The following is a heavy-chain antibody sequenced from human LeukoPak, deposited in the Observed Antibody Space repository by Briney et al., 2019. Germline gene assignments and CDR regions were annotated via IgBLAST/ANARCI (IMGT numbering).Heavy chain of an antibody. J-gene: IGHJ3*02. CDR1: GGSFSGYY. V-gene: IGHV4-34*01. Sequence: SETLSLTCAVYGGSFSGYYWSWIRQPPGKGLEWIGEINHSGSTNYNPSLKSRVTISVDASKNQFSLKLSSVTAADTAVYYCARYRTGAFDIWGQGTMVTVSS. CDR3: ARYRTGAFDI. CDR2: INHSGST. D-gene: IGHD1-1*01.